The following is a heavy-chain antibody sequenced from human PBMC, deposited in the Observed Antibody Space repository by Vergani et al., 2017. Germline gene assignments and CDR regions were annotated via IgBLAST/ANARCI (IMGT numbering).Heavy chain of an antibody. CDR3: ARESSSIAARPV. Sequence: QVQLQESGPGLVKPSETLSLTCTVSGGSISSYYWSWIRQPPGKGLEWIGYIYYSGSTNHNPSLKSRVTISVDTSKNQFSLKLSSVTAADTAVYYCARESSSIAARPVWGQGTLVTVSS. V-gene: IGHV4-59*01. J-gene: IGHJ4*02. D-gene: IGHD6-6*01. CDR2: IYYSGST. CDR1: GGSISSYY.